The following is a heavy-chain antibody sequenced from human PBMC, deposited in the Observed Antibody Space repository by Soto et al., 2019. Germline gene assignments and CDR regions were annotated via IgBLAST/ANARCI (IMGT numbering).Heavy chain of an antibody. J-gene: IGHJ4*02. D-gene: IGHD6-19*01. V-gene: IGHV4-4*02. CDR1: GGCISSSNW. CDR2: IYHSGST. CDR3: ARLNYSSGWYVIYYFDY. Sequence: SETLSLTCAVSGGCISSSNWWSWVRQPPGKGLEWIGEIYHSGSTNYTPSLKSRVTISVDKSKNQFSLKLSSVTAADTAVYYCARLNYSSGWYVIYYFDYWGQGTLVTVSS.